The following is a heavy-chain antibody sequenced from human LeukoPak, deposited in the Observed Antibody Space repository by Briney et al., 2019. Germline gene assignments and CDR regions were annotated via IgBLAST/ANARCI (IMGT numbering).Heavy chain of an antibody. CDR2: ISPSGGST. D-gene: IGHD2-15*01. CDR3: ARDISVRDEAWWFTP. V-gene: IGHV1-46*01. CDR1: GYTFTSNY. Sequence: RASVKVSCKAFGYTFTSNYMHWVRQAPGQGPEWMGVISPSGGSTTYAQKFQGRVTLTRDMSTSTDYLELSSLRSEDTAVYYCARDISVRDEAWWFTPWGQGTLVTASS. J-gene: IGHJ5*02.